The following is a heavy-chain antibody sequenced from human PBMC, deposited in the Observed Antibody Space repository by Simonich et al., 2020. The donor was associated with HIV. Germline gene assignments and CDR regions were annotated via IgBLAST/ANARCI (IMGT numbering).Heavy chain of an antibody. J-gene: IGHJ3*02. CDR2: IYSSGTT. Sequence: QVQLPQWGAGLLKPSETLSLTCTVSGGSISSYYWSWIRQPQGKGLEWIGYIYSSGTTNNNPPINSRVTISVKTSKNQFSRKLSSVTAADTAVYYCASWGLYSGSYHGAFDIWGQGTMVTVSS. V-gene: IGHV4-59*08. CDR1: GGSISSYY. D-gene: IGHD1-26*01. CDR3: ASWGLYSGSYHGAFDI.